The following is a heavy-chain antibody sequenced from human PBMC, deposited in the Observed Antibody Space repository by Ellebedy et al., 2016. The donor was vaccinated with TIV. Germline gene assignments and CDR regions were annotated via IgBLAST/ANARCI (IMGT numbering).Heavy chain of an antibody. Sequence: MPSETLSLTCSVSGGSIRSSTYYWGWIRQPPGKGLEWIGSFYYSGSTYYNPSLKSRVTISVDTPNNQFSLKLSSVTAADTAVYYCASEVGGGPFDYWGQGTLVTVSS. CDR2: FYYSGST. V-gene: IGHV4-39*07. CDR1: GGSIRSSTYY. J-gene: IGHJ4*02. D-gene: IGHD1-26*01. CDR3: ASEVGGGPFDY.